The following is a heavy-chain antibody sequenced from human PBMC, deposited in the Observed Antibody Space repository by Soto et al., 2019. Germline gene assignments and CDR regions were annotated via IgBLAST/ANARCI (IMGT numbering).Heavy chain of an antibody. V-gene: IGHV4-39*01. Sequence: SETLSLTCNVSGGSISSSSYYWGWIRQPPGKGLEWIGHIFHTGSTYYNPSLKSRVTISVDTSKNQFSLKLSSVTATDTAVYYCARRRIVVTTNFDYWGQGTLVTVSS. D-gene: IGHD1-26*01. CDR1: GGSISSSSYY. J-gene: IGHJ4*02. CDR2: IFHTGST. CDR3: ARRRIVVTTNFDY.